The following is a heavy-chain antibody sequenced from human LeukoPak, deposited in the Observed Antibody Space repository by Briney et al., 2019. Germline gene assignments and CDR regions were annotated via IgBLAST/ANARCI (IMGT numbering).Heavy chain of an antibody. CDR1: GYTFTGYY. CDR3: ARDVLEYDFWSGYIWGGQYYYYYYMDV. Sequence: ASVKVSCKASGYTFTGYYIHWVRRAPGQGLGWMGWINPNSGGTNYAQKFQGRVTMTRDTSISTAYMELSRLRSDDTAVYYCARDVLEYDFWSGYIWGGQYYYYYYMDVWGKGTTVTVSS. J-gene: IGHJ6*03. V-gene: IGHV1-2*02. CDR2: INPNSGGT. D-gene: IGHD3-3*01.